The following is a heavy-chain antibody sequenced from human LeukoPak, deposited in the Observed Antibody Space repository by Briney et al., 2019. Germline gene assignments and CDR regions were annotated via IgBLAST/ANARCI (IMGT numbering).Heavy chain of an antibody. D-gene: IGHD6-13*01. V-gene: IGHV4-31*03. CDR2: IYYSGNT. J-gene: IGHJ4*02. Sequence: SETLSPTCTVSGGSVSRGGYYWSWNRQHPGKGLEWRGYIYYSGNTYYNPSLKSRVTISVDTSKNQFSLKLSSVTAADTAVYYCARVIAAAGTDYWGQGTLVTVSS. CDR3: ARVIAAAGTDY. CDR1: GGSVSRGGYY.